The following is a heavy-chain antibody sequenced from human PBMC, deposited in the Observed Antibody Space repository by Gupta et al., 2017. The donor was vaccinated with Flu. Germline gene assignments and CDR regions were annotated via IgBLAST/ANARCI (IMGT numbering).Heavy chain of an antibody. CDR3: ARVQTPYYDIFNWFDP. CDR2: ISDYNGIT. CDR1: GYTFSTYG. J-gene: IGHJ5*02. Sequence: QVQLVQSGAEVKKPGASVKVSCKASGYTFSTYGIPWVRQAPGQGLEWMGWISDYNGITNYAQKLQGRVTMTTDTSTSTAYMELRSLRSEDTAVYYCARVQTPYYDIFNWFDPWGQGTLVTVSS. V-gene: IGHV1-18*01. D-gene: IGHD3-9*01.